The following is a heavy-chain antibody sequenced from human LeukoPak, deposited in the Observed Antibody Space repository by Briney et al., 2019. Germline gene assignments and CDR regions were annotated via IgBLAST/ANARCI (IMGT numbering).Heavy chain of an antibody. V-gene: IGHV4-39*01. J-gene: IGHJ4*02. CDR2: IYYSEST. CDR1: GGSITSSSYY. Sequence: SETLSLTCTVSGGSITSSSYYWGWVRQPPGKGLEWIGTIYYSESTYYNPSLKSRVTISVDTSKNQFSLKLSSVTAADTAVYYCARSGNYYDSSGYYYDHWGQGTLVTVSS. D-gene: IGHD3-22*01. CDR3: ARSGNYYDSSGYYYDH.